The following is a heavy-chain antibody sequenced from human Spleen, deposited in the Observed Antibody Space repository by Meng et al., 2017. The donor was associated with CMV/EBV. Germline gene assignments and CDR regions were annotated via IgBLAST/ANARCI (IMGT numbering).Heavy chain of an antibody. J-gene: IGHJ5*01. CDR1: FTTYG. CDR3: ARDQYSMTRGEGVRGWFDS. D-gene: IGHD3-10*01. CDR2: ISGSGDVT. V-gene: IGHV3-23*01. Sequence: FTTYGMTWVHQAPGKGLEWVSSISGSGDVTYYADSVKGRFTISRDNAKNTLFVQMSSLRAEDTAKYYCARDQYSMTRGEGVRGWFDSWGQGTLVTVSS.